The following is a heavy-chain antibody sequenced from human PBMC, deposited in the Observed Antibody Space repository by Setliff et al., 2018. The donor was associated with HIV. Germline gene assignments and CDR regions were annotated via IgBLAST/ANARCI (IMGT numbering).Heavy chain of an antibody. J-gene: IGHJ5*01. CDR1: GDSISSSNW. V-gene: IGHV4-4*02. Sequence: PSETLSLTCAVSGDSISSSNWWNWVRQPPGKGLEWIGEINHSGSVNYNPSLKSRVNISVDMSKNQVSLKVTSVNVADTATYFCAAKPMIRGKPFDSWGQGTLVTVSS. CDR3: AAKPMIRGKPFDS. D-gene: IGHD3-10*01. CDR2: INHSGSV.